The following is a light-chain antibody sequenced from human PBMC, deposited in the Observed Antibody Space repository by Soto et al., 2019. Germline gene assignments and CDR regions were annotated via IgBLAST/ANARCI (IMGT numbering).Light chain of an antibody. Sequence: QSALTQPRSVSGSPGQSVTISCTGTSSDVGGYNYVSWYQQHPGKAPKLMIYDVSKRPSGVPDRFSGSKSGNTASLTISGLQAEDEADYYCCSYAVSYTSFVSGTGTKLTVL. CDR1: SSDVGGYNY. CDR3: CSYAVSYTSFV. V-gene: IGLV2-11*01. CDR2: DVS. J-gene: IGLJ1*01.